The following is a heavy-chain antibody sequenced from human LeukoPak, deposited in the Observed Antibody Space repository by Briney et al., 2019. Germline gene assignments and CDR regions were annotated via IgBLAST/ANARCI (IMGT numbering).Heavy chain of an antibody. Sequence: GGTLRLSCAASGFTFSSYGMSWVRQAPGKGLEWVSAISGSGGSTYYADSVKGRFTISRDNSKNTLYLQMNSLRAEDTAVYYCAKEGYYGSGSYSDYWGQGTLVTVSS. CDR2: ISGSGGST. CDR3: AKEGYYGSGSYSDY. CDR1: GFTFSSYG. V-gene: IGHV3-23*01. J-gene: IGHJ4*02. D-gene: IGHD3-10*01.